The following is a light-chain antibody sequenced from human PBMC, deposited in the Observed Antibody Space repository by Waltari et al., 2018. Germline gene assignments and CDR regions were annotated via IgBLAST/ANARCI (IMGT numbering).Light chain of an antibody. CDR3: LQYNGEPRT. J-gene: IGKJ1*01. V-gene: IGKV1-5*03. CDR2: KAS. CDR1: QNINTW. Sequence: DIQMTQSPSTLSASVGDRVTITCRASQNINTWLAWHQQKPGKAPNLLIYKASSLESGVPSRFSGSGTGTEFTLTLSSLQPDDFATYYCLQYNGEPRTFGQGTKVEVK.